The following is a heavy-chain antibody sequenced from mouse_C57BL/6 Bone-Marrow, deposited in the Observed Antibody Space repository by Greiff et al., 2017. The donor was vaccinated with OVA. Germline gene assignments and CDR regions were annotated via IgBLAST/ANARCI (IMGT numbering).Heavy chain of an antibody. J-gene: IGHJ2*01. CDR1: GYTFTSYW. CDR3: ATYYGNDGGFYYDD. D-gene: IGHD2-9*01. CDR2: LSPSDSET. Sequence: VQLQQPGAELVRPGSSVKLSCKASGYTFTSYWMDWVKQRHGQGLEWIGNLSPSDSETHYNQKFKDKATLTVDKSSSTAYMQLSSLTSEDSAVYYCATYYGNDGGFYYDDWGQGTTLTVSS. V-gene: IGHV1-61*01.